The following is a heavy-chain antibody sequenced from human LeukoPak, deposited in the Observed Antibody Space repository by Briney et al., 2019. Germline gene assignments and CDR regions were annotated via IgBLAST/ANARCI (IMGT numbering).Heavy chain of an antibody. CDR3: ARGRTHRYYYDSSGYYGGAFDI. V-gene: IGHV1-18*01. D-gene: IGHD3-22*01. Sequence: ASVKVSCKASAYSFSTYDINWVRQAPGQGLEWMGWISGYNGNTKYAQKLQGRVTMTTDTSTSTAYMELRSLRSDDTAVYYCARGRTHRYYYDSSGYYGGAFDIWGQGTMVTVSS. CDR1: AYSFSTYD. CDR2: ISGYNGNT. J-gene: IGHJ3*02.